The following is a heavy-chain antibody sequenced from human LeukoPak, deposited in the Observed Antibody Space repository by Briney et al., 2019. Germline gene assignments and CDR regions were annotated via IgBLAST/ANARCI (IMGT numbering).Heavy chain of an antibody. CDR1: GGSISSYY. D-gene: IGHD3-9*01. Sequence: SQTLSLTCTVSGGSISSYYWSWIRQPPGKGLEWIGYIYYSGSTNYNPSLKSRVTISVDTSKNQFSLKLSSVTAADTAVYYCARTPYDILTGYYFYNWFDPWGQGTLVTVSS. V-gene: IGHV4-59*12. J-gene: IGHJ5*02. CDR3: ARTPYDILTGYYFYNWFDP. CDR2: IYYSGST.